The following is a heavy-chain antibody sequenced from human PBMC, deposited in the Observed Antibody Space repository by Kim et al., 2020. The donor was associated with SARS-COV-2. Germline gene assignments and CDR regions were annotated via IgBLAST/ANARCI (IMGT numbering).Heavy chain of an antibody. V-gene: IGHV3-30*18. J-gene: IGHJ4*02. CDR3: AKDRGSSSGLDY. CDR1: GFTFSSYG. D-gene: IGHD6-6*01. Sequence: GGSLRLSCAASGFTFSSYGMHWVRQAPGKGLEWVAVISYDGSNKYYADSVKGRFTISRDNSKNTLYLQMNSLRAEDTAVYYCAKDRGSSSGLDYWGQGTLVTVSS. CDR2: ISYDGSNK.